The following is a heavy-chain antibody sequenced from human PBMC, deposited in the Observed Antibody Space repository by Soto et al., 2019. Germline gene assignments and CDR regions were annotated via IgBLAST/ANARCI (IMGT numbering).Heavy chain of an antibody. CDR1: GGSFSGYY. CDR3: ARAGVNYYGSGRGHWFDP. CDR2: INHSGST. D-gene: IGHD3-10*01. J-gene: IGHJ5*02. V-gene: IGHV4-34*01. Sequence: QVQLQQWGAGLLKPSETLSLTCAVYGGSFSGYYWSWIRQPPGKGLEWIGEINHSGSTNYNPSLKSRVTISVDTSKNQFALKVSSVTAADTAVYYCARAGVNYYGSGRGHWFDPWGQGTLVTVSS.